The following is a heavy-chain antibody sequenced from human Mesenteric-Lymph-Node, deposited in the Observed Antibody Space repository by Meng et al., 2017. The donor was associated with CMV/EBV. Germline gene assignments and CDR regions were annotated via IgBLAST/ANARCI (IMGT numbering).Heavy chain of an antibody. D-gene: IGHD4-23*01. CDR3: ARHQRWLKSEGGFNY. Sequence: QVQLQRWGAGLLEPSGPLSLPCAAYGGSLGGYYWSWIRQPPGKGLEWIGEINHSGSTNYNPSLKSRVTISVDTSKNQFSLKLSSVTAADTAVYYCARHQRWLKSEGGFNYWGQGTLVTVSS. J-gene: IGHJ4*02. CDR2: INHSGST. V-gene: IGHV4-34*01. CDR1: GGSLGGYY.